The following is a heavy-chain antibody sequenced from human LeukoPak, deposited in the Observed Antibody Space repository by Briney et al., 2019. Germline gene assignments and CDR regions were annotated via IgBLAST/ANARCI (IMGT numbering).Heavy chain of an antibody. D-gene: IGHD3-16*02. CDR2: IYYSGST. CDR1: GGSISSSSYY. J-gene: IGHJ3*02. V-gene: IGHV4-39*07. Sequence: SETLSLTCTVSGGSISSSSYYWGWIRQPPGKGLEWIGSIYYSGSTYYNPSLKSRVTISVDRSKNQFSLKLSSVTAADTAVYYCARAPYDYVWGSYRYRAFDIWGQGTMVTVSS. CDR3: ARAPYDYVWGSYRYRAFDI.